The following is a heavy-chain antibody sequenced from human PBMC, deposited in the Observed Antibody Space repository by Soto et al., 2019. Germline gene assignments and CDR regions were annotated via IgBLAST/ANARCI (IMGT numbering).Heavy chain of an antibody. CDR1: GGSISSSSYY. CDR3: ARHPGWFDP. J-gene: IGHJ5*02. Sequence: QLQLQESGPGLVKPSETLSLTCTVSGGSISSSSYYWGWIRQPPGKGLEWIGSTYYSGSTYYNPSLKSRVTISVDTSKNQFSLTLSSVTASDTAVYYCARHPGWFDPWGQGTLVTVSS. V-gene: IGHV4-39*01. CDR2: TYYSGST.